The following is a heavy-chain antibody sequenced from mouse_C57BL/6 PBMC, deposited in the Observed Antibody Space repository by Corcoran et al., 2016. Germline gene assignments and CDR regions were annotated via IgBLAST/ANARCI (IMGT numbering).Heavy chain of an antibody. Sequence: EVQLQQSRPELVKPGASVKISCKASGYTLTDYYMNWVQQSHGKSLEWMGDINPNNGGTSYNQKFKGKATLTVDKSSSTAYMELRSLTSEDSAVYYCARGWGYGGQGTTFPVAS. CDR2: INPNNGGT. CDR1: GYTLTDYY. CDR3: ARGWGY. J-gene: IGHJ2*01. V-gene: IGHV1-26*01.